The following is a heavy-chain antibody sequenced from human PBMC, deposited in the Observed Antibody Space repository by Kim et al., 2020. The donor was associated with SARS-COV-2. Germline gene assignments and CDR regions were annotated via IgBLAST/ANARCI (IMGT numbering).Heavy chain of an antibody. CDR1: GGSISSGGYY. V-gene: IGHV4-31*03. CDR3: ARDSTNGFVATIRYFDY. D-gene: IGHD5-12*01. J-gene: IGHJ4*02. Sequence: SETLSLTCTVSGGSISSGGYYWSWIRQHPGKGLEWNGYLYYSGNTYYNPSLKSRVTISVDTSKNQFSLKPVSVTATDTAVYYCARDSTNGFVATIRYFDYWDPGTLVTVSS. CDR2: LYYSGNT.